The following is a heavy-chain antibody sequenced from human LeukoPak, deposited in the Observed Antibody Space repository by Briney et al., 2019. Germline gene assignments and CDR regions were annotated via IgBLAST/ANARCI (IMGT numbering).Heavy chain of an antibody. CDR2: INPNSGGT. CDR3: ARVAKAAAGNGFDY. D-gene: IGHD6-13*01. CDR1: GYTFTGYY. Sequence: ASVKVSCKASGYTFTGYYMHWARQAPGQGLEWMGWINPNSGGTNYAQKFQGRVTMTRDTSISTAYMELSRLRSDDTAVYYCARVAKAAAGNGFDYWGQGTLVTVSS. J-gene: IGHJ4*02. V-gene: IGHV1-2*02.